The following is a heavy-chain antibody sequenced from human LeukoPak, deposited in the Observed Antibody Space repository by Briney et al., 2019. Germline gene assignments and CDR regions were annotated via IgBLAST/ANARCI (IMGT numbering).Heavy chain of an antibody. CDR1: GGSFSGYY. D-gene: IGHD2-2*01. Sequence: PSETLSLTCAVYGGSFSGYYWSWIRQPPGKGLEWIGEINHSGSTNYNPSLKSRVTISVDTSKNQFSLKLSSVTAADTAVYYCARGVEVVPAATAWFDPWGQGTLVTVSS. J-gene: IGHJ5*02. CDR3: ARGVEVVPAATAWFDP. V-gene: IGHV4-34*01. CDR2: INHSGST.